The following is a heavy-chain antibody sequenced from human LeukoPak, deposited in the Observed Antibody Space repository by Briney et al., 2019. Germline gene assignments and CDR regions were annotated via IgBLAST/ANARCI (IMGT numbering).Heavy chain of an antibody. CDR2: ISWDGGST. J-gene: IGHJ4*02. CDR3: AKDQSLGYCSSTSCFPPPSIDY. Sequence: GGSLRLSCAASGFTFDDYAMHWVRQAPGKGLEWVSLISWDGGSTYYADSVKGRFTISRDNSKNSLYLQMNSLRAEDTALYYCAKDQSLGYCSSTSCFPPPSIDYWGQGTLVTVSS. D-gene: IGHD2-2*01. V-gene: IGHV3-43D*03. CDR1: GFTFDDYA.